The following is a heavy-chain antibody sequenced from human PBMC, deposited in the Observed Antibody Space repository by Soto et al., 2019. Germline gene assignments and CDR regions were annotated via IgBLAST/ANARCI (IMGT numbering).Heavy chain of an antibody. CDR3: ARDQAIFGVVPNWFDP. J-gene: IGHJ5*02. CDR1: GGSISSGGYY. CDR2: IYYSGST. Sequence: PSETLSLTCTVSGGSISSGGYYWSWIRQHPGKGLEWIGYIYYSGSTYYNPSLKSRVTISVDTSKNHFSLKLSSVTAADTAVFYCARDQAIFGVVPNWFDPWGQGTLVTVSS. D-gene: IGHD3-3*01. V-gene: IGHV4-31*03.